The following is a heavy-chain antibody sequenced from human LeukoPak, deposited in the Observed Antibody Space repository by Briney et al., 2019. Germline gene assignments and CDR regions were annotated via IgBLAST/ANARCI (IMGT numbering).Heavy chain of an antibody. CDR3: PRDPLRGYSYGYRGYYFDY. J-gene: IGHJ4*02. D-gene: IGHD5-18*01. CDR2: INAGNGIT. V-gene: IGHV1-3*03. CDR1: GYTFTSYA. Sequence: ASVKVSCKASGYTFTSYAMHWVRQAPGQRLEWMGWINAGNGITKYSQEFQGRVTITRDTSASTAYMELSSLRSEDMAVYYCPRDPLRGYSYGYRGYYFDYWGQGTLVTVSS.